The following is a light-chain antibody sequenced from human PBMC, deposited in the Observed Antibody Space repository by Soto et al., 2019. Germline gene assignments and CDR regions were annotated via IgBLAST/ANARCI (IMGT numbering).Light chain of an antibody. CDR3: QSYDTSLSAVI. J-gene: IGLJ2*01. Sequence: QSVLTQPPSVSGAPGQRVTISCTGSSSNIGAGYDVHWYQHLPGTVPILLIYGNSIRPSGVPDRFSGSKSGTSASLAITGLQAEDEADYYCQSYDTSLSAVIFGGGTKLTVL. V-gene: IGLV1-40*01. CDR1: SSNIGAGYD. CDR2: GNS.